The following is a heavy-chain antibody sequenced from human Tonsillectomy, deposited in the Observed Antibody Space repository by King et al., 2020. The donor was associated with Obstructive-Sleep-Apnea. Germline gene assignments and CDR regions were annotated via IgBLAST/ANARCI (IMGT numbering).Heavy chain of an antibody. CDR2: SSVYNGHT. CDR1: GFTFTSYG. J-gene: IGHJ4*02. D-gene: IGHD5-24*01. CDR3: ARDGVEMAIIGHLVV. Sequence: VQLVESGAEVKKPGASVKVSCKTFGFTFTSYGISWVRQAPGQGLEWMGWSSVYNGHTDYAQKFQGRVTMTTDTSTSTAYMELRSLRSDDTAVYYCARDGVEMAIIGHLVVWGQGTLVTVSS. V-gene: IGHV1-18*01.